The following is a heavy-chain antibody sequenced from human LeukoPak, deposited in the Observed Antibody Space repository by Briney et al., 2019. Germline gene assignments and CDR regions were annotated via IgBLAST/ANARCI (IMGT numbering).Heavy chain of an antibody. J-gene: IGHJ4*02. V-gene: IGHV4-59*01. CDR2: IYYSGST. D-gene: IGHD4-11*01. CDR1: GGSISSYY. CDR3: ARSRGYSIDTYFDY. Sequence: SETLSLTCTVSGGSISSYYWSWIRQPPGKGLEWIGYIYYSGSTNYNPSLKSRVTISVDTSKNQFSLKLSSVTAADTAVYYCARSRGYSIDTYFDYWGQGTLVTVSS.